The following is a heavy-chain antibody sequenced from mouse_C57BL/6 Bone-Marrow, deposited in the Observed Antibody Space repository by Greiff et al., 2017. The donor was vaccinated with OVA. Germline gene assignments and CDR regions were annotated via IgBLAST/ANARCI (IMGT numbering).Heavy chain of an antibody. CDR1: GFTFSSYA. J-gene: IGHJ2*01. V-gene: IGHV5-4*01. Sequence: EVNVVESGGGLVKPGGSLKLSCAASGFTFSSYAMSWVRQTPEKRLEWVATISDGGSYTYYPDNVKGRFTISRDNAKNNLYLQMSHLKSEDTAMYYCARDHDYGFDYWGQGTTLTVSS. CDR3: ARDHDYGFDY. CDR2: ISDGGSYT. D-gene: IGHD2-4*01.